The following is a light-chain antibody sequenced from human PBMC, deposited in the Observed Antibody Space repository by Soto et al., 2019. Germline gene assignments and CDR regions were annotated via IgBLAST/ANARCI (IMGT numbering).Light chain of an antibody. J-gene: IGKJ1*01. V-gene: IGKV1-5*01. Sequence: DVQMTQSPSSLSASVGDRVNISCRASQSISTWLAWYQQEPGKAPKLLIYDASSLESGVPSRFSGSGSGTEFTLTISSLQPEDFASYYCQHYNSYSEAFGQGTKVAIK. CDR1: QSISTW. CDR2: DAS. CDR3: QHYNSYSEA.